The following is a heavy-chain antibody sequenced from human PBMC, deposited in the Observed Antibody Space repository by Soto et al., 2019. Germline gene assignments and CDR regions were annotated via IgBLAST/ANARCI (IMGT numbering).Heavy chain of an antibody. CDR1: GDSVASNSAA. Sequence: SQTLSLTCAISGDSVASNSAAWNWIRQSPSRGLEWLGRTYYRSKWYTDYAVSVKSRITINPDTSKNQFSLQLNSVTPEDTAVYYCAREHKGHSGSYLGFDPWGQGTLVTVSS. D-gene: IGHD1-26*01. CDR2: TYYRSKWYT. CDR3: AREHKGHSGSYLGFDP. J-gene: IGHJ5*02. V-gene: IGHV6-1*01.